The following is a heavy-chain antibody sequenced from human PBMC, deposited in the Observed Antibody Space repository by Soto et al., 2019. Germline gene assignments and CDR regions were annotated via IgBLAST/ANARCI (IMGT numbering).Heavy chain of an antibody. CDR3: AKDALAIFGVTRMSSFFDF. D-gene: IGHD3-3*01. CDR1: GFTFSNYA. V-gene: IGHV3-23*01. Sequence: PGGSLRLSCAASGFTFSNYAMSWVRQAPGKGLEWVSLISESGDSTNYADSVKGRFTIYRDNSENTLYLQMNSLRAEDTALYYCAKDALAIFGVTRMSSFFDFWGRGTLVTVSS. CDR2: ISESGDST. J-gene: IGHJ4*01.